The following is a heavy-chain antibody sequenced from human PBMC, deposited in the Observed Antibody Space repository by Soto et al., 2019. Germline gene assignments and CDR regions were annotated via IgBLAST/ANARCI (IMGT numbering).Heavy chain of an antibody. V-gene: IGHV3-30-3*01. CDR2: ISYDGSNK. CDR1: GFTFSSYA. Sequence: GGSLRLSCAASGFTFSSYAMHWVSQAPGKGLEWVAVISYDGSNKYYADSVKGRFTISRDNSKNTLYLQMNSLRAEDTAVYYCARDSLGGYSYAHLAYWGQGTLVTVSS. J-gene: IGHJ4*02. CDR3: ARDSLGGYSYAHLAY. D-gene: IGHD5-18*01.